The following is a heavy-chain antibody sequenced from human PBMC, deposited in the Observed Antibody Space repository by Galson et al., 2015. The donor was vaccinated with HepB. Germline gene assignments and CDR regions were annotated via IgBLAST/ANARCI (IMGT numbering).Heavy chain of an antibody. CDR1: GGTFSSYA. CDR3: ARDLAAAAGYFDY. D-gene: IGHD6-13*01. Sequence: SVKVSCKASGGTFSSYAISWVRQAPGQGLEWMGGIIPIFGTANYAQKFQGRVTITADESTSTAYMELSSLRSEDTAVYYCARDLAAAAGYFDYWGQGTLVTVSS. CDR2: IIPIFGTA. V-gene: IGHV1-69*13. J-gene: IGHJ4*02.